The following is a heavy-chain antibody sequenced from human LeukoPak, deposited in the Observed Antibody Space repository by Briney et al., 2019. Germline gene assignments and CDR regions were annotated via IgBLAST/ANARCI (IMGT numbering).Heavy chain of an antibody. D-gene: IGHD5-12*01. CDR1: GFTFSSYS. Sequence: GGSLRLSCAASGFTFSSYSMNWVRQAPGKGLEWVSYISSSGSTIYYADSVKGRFTISRDNAKNSLYLQMNSLRAEDTAVYYCARDLRSLWTDYYYYYMDVWGKGTTVTVSS. CDR3: ARDLRSLWTDYYYYYMDV. J-gene: IGHJ6*03. CDR2: ISSSGSTI. V-gene: IGHV3-48*04.